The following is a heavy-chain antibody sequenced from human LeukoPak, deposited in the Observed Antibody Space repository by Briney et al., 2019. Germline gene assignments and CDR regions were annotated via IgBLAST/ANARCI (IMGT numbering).Heavy chain of an antibody. D-gene: IGHD5-24*01. CDR2: ISSSSSTI. CDR1: GFTFSSYS. CDR3: ARDGYTFYYYYGMDV. V-gene: IGHV3-48*02. J-gene: IGHJ6*02. Sequence: GGSLRLSCAASGFTFSSYSMNWVRQAPGKGLEWVSYISSSSSTICYADPVKGRFTISRDNAKNSLYLQMNSLRDEDTAVYYCARDGYTFYYYYGMDVWGQGTTVTVSS.